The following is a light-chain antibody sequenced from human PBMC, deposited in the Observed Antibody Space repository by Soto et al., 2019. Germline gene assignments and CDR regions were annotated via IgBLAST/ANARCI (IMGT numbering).Light chain of an antibody. Sequence: EIVLTQSPDTLSLSPGERATLSCRASQTVSGTYLAWYQQKPGQAPRLLIHGATTRATGIPARFSGSGSGTEFTLTISSLQSEDFAVYFCQQYHIWPSWTFGQGTKVDIK. CDR3: QQYHIWPSWT. CDR2: GAT. J-gene: IGKJ1*01. V-gene: IGKV3-15*01. CDR1: QTVSGTY.